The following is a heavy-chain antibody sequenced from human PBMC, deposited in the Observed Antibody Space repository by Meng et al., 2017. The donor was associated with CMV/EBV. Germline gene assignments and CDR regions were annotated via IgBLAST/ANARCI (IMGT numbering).Heavy chain of an antibody. CDR1: GGTFSSYA. J-gene: IGHJ6*02. CDR3: ARGGDIVVVPAAFPYYYYGMDV. Sequence: SVKVSCKASGGTFSSYAISWVRQAPGQGLEWMGGIIPILGIANHAQKFQGRVTITADKSTSTAYMELSSLRSEDTAVYYCARGGDIVVVPAAFPYYYYGMDVWGRGTTVTVSS. CDR2: IIPILGIA. V-gene: IGHV1-69*10. D-gene: IGHD2-2*01.